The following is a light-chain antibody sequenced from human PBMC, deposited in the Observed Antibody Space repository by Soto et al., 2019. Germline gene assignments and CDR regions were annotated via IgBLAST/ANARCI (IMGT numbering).Light chain of an antibody. J-gene: IGKJ1*01. Sequence: EMVLTQSPGTLSLSPGERATLSCRASQSGSSSYLAWYQQKPGQAPRPLIYGASSRAIGIPDRLSGSGSGTDFTLTISRLEPEDFAVYYCQQYGSSPWTFGQGTKGEIK. CDR3: QQYGSSPWT. CDR2: GAS. CDR1: QSGSSSY. V-gene: IGKV3-20*01.